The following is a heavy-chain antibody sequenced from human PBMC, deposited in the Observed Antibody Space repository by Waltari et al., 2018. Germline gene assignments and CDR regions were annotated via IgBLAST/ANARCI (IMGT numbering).Heavy chain of an antibody. CDR2: QSLGGTT. Sequence: QMQLQESGPGLVKPSGTLSLTCDVSGGSISSIDWWSWVRQSPGKGLEWIGEQSLGGTTQYNPSLKSRVTILIDKSKNQFSLTLSSVTAADTAVYYCATAGHYRPVDRWGQGTLVTVSS. D-gene: IGHD1-26*01. CDR3: ATAGHYRPVDR. V-gene: IGHV4-4*02. CDR1: GGSISSIDW. J-gene: IGHJ4*02.